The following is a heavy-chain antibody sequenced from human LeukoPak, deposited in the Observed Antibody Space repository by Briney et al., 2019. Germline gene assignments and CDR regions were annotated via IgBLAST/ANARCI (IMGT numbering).Heavy chain of an antibody. CDR3: TTALERRGGYYGMDV. J-gene: IGHJ6*04. CDR2: IKSKTDGGAT. CDR1: GFTFSSYW. V-gene: IGHV3-15*01. D-gene: IGHD1-1*01. Sequence: GGSLRLSCAASGFTFSSYWMSWVRQAPGKGLEWVGRIKSKTDGGATDYAAPVKGRFTISRDDSKNTLYLQMNSLKTEDTAVYYCTTALERRGGYYGMDVWGKGTTVTVSS.